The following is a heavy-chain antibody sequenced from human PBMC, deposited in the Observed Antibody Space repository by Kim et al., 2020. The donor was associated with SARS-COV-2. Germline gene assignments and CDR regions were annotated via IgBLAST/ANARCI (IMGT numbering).Heavy chain of an antibody. J-gene: IGHJ6*02. V-gene: IGHV3-30*18. CDR1: GFTFSSYG. CDR3: AKESGSGSYYAWTYYYYGTDV. D-gene: IGHD3-10*01. Sequence: GGSLRLSCAASGFTFSSYGMHWVRQAPGKGLEWVAVISYDGSNKYYADSVKGRFTISRDNSKNTLYLQMNSLRAEDTAVYYCAKESGSGSYYAWTYYYYGTDVWGQGTTVTVSS. CDR2: ISYDGSNK.